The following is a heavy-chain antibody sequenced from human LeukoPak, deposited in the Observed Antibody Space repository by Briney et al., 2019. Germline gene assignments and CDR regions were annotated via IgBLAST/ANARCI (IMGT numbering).Heavy chain of an antibody. CDR1: GFTFSSYW. D-gene: IGHD6-19*01. J-gene: IGHJ3*02. CDR2: INSDGSST. Sequence: GGSLRLSCAASGFTFSSYWMHWVRQAPGKGLVWVSRINSDGSSTSYADSVKGRFTISRDNAKNTLYLQMNSLRAEDTAVYYCAKDGKWLVLYAFDIWGQGTMVTVSS. CDR3: AKDGKWLVLYAFDI. V-gene: IGHV3-74*01.